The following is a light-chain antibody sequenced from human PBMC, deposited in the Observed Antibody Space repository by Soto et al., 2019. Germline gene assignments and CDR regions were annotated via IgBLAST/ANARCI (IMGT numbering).Light chain of an antibody. V-gene: IGKV1-12*02. Sequence: DIQMTQSPSSVSASIGDRVTITCRASQIIGTWLAWYQQKPGKAPTLLIYGASTLQSGVPSRFSGSGSGTDFTLTFTNLQAEDSAIYYCQQANSFPFTFGPWTKVDIK. CDR3: QQANSFPFT. CDR2: GAS. J-gene: IGKJ3*01. CDR1: QIIGTW.